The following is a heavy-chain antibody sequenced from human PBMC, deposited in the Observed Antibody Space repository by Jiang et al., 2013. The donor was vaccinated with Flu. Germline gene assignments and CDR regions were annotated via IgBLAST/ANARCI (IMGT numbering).Heavy chain of an antibody. D-gene: IGHD1-26*01. CDR1: SVSSNGAA. CDR2: TYYTSEWHN. V-gene: IGHV6-1*01. CDR3: ARQRGSRFDY. Sequence: SVSSNGAAWNWIRQSPSGGLEWLGRTYYTSEWHNDYALSVNSRITVNPDASKNQFSLQLNSVTPEDTAVYYCARQRGSRFDYWGQGTLVTVSS. J-gene: IGHJ4*02.